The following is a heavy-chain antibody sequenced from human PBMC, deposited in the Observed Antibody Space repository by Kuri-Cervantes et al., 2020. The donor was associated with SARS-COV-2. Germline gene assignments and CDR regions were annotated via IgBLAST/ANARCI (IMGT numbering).Heavy chain of an antibody. D-gene: IGHD2-2*01. CDR2: MNPNSGNT. Sequence: ASVKVSCKASGYTFTSYDINWVRQATGQGLEWMGWMNPNSGNTGYAQKFRGRVTMTRNTSISTAYMELSSLRSEDTAVYYCARAPYARRAFDIWGQGTMVTVSS. CDR1: GYTFTSYD. CDR3: ARAPYARRAFDI. V-gene: IGHV1-8*01. J-gene: IGHJ3*02.